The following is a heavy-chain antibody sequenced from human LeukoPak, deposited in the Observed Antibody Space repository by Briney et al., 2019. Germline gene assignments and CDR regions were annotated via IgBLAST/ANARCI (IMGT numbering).Heavy chain of an antibody. V-gene: IGHV1-18*01. CDR1: GYTFTNYG. J-gene: IGHJ4*02. D-gene: IGHD4-17*01. Sequence: GASVKGSCKASGYTFTNYGITWVRQAPGQGLEWMGWISAYNGKTNYAQKVQGRGTMTTDTSTSTAYMELRSLRSDDTAVYYCARDGPDYGDYVNFDYWGQGTLVTVSS. CDR3: ARDGPDYGDYVNFDY. CDR2: ISAYNGKT.